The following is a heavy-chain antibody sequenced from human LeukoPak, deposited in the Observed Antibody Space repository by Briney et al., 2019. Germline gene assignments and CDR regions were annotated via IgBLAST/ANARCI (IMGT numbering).Heavy chain of an antibody. CDR2: IIPIFGTA. Sequence: ASVKVSCKASGGTFSSYAISWVRQAPGQGLEWMGGIIPIFGTANYAQKFQGRVTITTDESTSTAYMELSSLRSEDTAVYYCATTIQLLWFGELITGFDYWGQGTLVTVSS. V-gene: IGHV1-69*05. CDR1: GGTFSSYA. CDR3: ATTIQLLWFGELITGFDY. D-gene: IGHD3-10*01. J-gene: IGHJ4*02.